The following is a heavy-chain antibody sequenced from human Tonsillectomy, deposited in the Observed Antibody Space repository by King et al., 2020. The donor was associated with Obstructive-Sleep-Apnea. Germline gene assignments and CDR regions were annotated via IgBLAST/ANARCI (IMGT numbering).Heavy chain of an antibody. Sequence: QLVQSGAEVKKPGSSVKVSCQTSGYSFVSHAIRWVRQAPGQGLEWMGGIIPIFGIPNSAQKFQGRVTFVADESTSTAYMELRNLRSEDTAVYYCARDIGNFSDYLDYWGQGTLVTVSS. CDR3: ARDIGNFSDYLDY. V-gene: IGHV1-69*01. CDR2: IIPIFGIP. D-gene: IGHD1-26*01. CDR1: GYSFVSHA. J-gene: IGHJ4*02.